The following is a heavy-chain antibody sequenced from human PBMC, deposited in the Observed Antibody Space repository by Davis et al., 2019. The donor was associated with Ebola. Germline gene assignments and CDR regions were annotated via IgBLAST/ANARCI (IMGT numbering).Heavy chain of an antibody. Sequence: PSETLSLTCTVSGGSISSSSYYWGWIRQPPGKGLEWIGRIYTSGSTNYNPSLKSRVTMSVDTSKNQFSLKLSSVTAADTAVYYCARGSVYGSGPRPVDYWGQGTLVTVSS. D-gene: IGHD3-10*01. J-gene: IGHJ4*02. CDR1: GGSISSSSYY. CDR3: ARGSVYGSGPRPVDY. V-gene: IGHV4-61*05. CDR2: IYTSGST.